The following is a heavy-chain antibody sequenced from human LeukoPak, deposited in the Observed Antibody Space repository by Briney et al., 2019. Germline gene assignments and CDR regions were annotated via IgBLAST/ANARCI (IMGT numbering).Heavy chain of an antibody. V-gene: IGHV4-39*01. J-gene: IGHJ4*02. CDR3: ARHLRYSWNFDY. Sequence: SETLSLTCTVSGGSISSSSYYWGWIRQPPGKGLEWIGSIYYSWSTYYNPSLKSRVTISVDTSKNQFSLKLSSVTAADTAVYYCARHLRYSWNFDYWGQGTLVTVSS. CDR1: GGSISSSSYY. D-gene: IGHD1-20*01. CDR2: IYYSWST.